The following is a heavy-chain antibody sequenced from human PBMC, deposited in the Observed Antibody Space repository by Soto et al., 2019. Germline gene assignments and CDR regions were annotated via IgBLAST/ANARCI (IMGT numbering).Heavy chain of an antibody. CDR2: ISSSSSYI. CDR3: ARDRGVVVTATRYYFDY. D-gene: IGHD2-21*02. J-gene: IGHJ4*02. Sequence: PGGSLRLSCAASGFTFSSYSMNWVRQAPGKGLEWVSSISSSSSYIYYADSVKGRFTISRDNAKNSLYLQMNSLRAEDTAVYYCARDRGVVVTATRYYFDYWGQGTPVTVSS. V-gene: IGHV3-21*01. CDR1: GFTFSSYS.